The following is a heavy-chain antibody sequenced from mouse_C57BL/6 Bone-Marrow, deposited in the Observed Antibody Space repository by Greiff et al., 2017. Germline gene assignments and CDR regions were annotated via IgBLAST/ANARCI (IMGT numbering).Heavy chain of an antibody. J-gene: IGHJ4*01. CDR3: ARQTVFHYYAMDN. D-gene: IGHD1-1*01. V-gene: IGHV5-6*01. CDR1: GFTFSSYG. CDR2: ISSGGSYT. Sequence: EVKLVESGGDLVKPGGSLKLSCAASGFTFSSYGMSWVRQTPDKRLEWVATISSGGSYTYYPDSVKGRFTISRENAKNTLYLQMSSLKSEDTAVYYCARQTVFHYYAMDNWGQGATVTVSS.